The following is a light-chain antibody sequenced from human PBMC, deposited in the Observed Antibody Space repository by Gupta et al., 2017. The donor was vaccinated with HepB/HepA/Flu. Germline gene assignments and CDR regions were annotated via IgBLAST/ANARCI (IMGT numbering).Light chain of an antibody. CDR3: QQRSNWPPWT. J-gene: IGKJ1*01. CDR1: QSVSSN. CDR2: NAS. V-gene: IGKV3-11*01. Sequence: EIVLTQSPATLSVSPGERATLSCRASQSVSSNLAWYQQKPGQTPRLLIYNASNRATGIPARFSGSGSGTDFTLTISSLEPEDFAVYYCQQRSNWPPWTFGQGTKVEIK.